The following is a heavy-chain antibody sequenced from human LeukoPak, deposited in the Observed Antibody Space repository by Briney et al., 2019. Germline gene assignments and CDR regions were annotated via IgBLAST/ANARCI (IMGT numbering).Heavy chain of an antibody. CDR3: ATRGGNGAVDN. Sequence: ASVKVSCKASGYTFTNYDINWVRQATGQGLEWMGWMNPNSGNTGYAQKFQGRITMTRNTSISTAYMELRSLTSEDTAVYYCATRGGNGAVDNWGQGTLVTVSS. CDR1: GYTFTNYD. CDR2: MNPNSGNT. D-gene: IGHD2-8*01. V-gene: IGHV1-8*01. J-gene: IGHJ4*02.